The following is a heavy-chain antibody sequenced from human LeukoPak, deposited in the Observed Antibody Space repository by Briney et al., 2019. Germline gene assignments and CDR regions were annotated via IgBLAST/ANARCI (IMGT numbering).Heavy chain of an antibody. J-gene: IGHJ6*03. Sequence: SETLSLTCAVYGGSFSSYYWSWIRQPPGRRLEWIGDIDHGGITNCNPSIKSRVTISVDTSKNQFSLTLRSVTAADTAVYYCAGLQGHSYYYMDVWGRGTTVTVSS. CDR3: AGLQGHSYYYMDV. CDR2: IDHGGIT. V-gene: IGHV4-34*01. CDR1: GGSFSSYY.